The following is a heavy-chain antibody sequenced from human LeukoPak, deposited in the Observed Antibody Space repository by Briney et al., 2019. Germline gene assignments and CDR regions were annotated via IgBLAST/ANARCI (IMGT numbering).Heavy chain of an antibody. J-gene: IGHJ6*02. CDR2: ISAYNGNT. CDR3: ASFGAGYGSGSYYYYGMDV. V-gene: IGHV1-18*01. D-gene: IGHD3-10*01. Sequence: ASVKVSCKASGYTFTSYGISWVRQAPGQGLEWMGWISAYNGNTNYAQKLQGRVTMTTDTSTSTAYMELRSLRSDDTAVYYCASFGAGYGSGSYYYYGMDVWGQGTTVTVSS. CDR1: GYTFTSYG.